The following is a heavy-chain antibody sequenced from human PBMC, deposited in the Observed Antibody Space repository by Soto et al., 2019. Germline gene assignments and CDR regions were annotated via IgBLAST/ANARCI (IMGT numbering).Heavy chain of an antibody. D-gene: IGHD2-15*01. J-gene: IGHJ5*02. CDR1: GGSISGSYYY. Sequence: SETLSLTCAVSGGSISGSYYYWAWLRQSPGKGPEWIGSVFYTGFTSYNPSLESRVSVSVDTSKSQFSLKLSSVTAADTAVYYCARVGYCSGGSCYPGFKWFDPWGQGTLVTVSS. CDR2: VFYTGFT. V-gene: IGHV4-39*07. CDR3: ARVGYCSGGSCYPGFKWFDP.